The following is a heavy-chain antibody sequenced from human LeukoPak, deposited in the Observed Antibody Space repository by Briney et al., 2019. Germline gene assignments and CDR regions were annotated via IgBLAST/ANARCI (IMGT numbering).Heavy chain of an antibody. CDR3: ARMSSGEY. CDR2: INTNTGNP. Sequence: ASVKVSCKASGYIFTNYVLHWVRQAPGQGLEWMGWINTNTGNPTYAQGFTGRFVFSLDTSVSTAYLQISSLKAEDTAVYYCARMSSGEYWGQGTLVTVSS. V-gene: IGHV7-4-1*02. CDR1: GYIFTNYV. J-gene: IGHJ4*02. D-gene: IGHD3-22*01.